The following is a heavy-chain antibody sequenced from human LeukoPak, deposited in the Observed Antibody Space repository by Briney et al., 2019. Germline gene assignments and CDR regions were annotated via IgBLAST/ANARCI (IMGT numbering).Heavy chain of an antibody. D-gene: IGHD3-16*01. CDR3: ATGMGEPQIYYFDY. V-gene: IGHV1-24*01. Sequence: GASVKVSCKVSGYTLTELSMHWVRQSPGKGLECMGGFDPEDGETIYAQKFQGRVTMTEDTSTDTAYMELSSLRSEDTAVYYCATGMGEPQIYYFDYWGQGTLVTVSS. CDR1: GYTLTELS. J-gene: IGHJ4*02. CDR2: FDPEDGET.